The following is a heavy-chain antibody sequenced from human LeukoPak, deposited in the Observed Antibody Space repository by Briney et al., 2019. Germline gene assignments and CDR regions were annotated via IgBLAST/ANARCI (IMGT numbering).Heavy chain of an antibody. Sequence: ASVKVSCKASGYTFTSYDINWVRQATGQGLEWMGWMNPNSGNTGYAQKFQGRVTMTRNTSISTAYMELGSLRSEDTAVYYCARFGSSSWYVGYYYYGMDVWGQGTTVTVSS. CDR1: GYTFTSYD. CDR2: MNPNSGNT. CDR3: ARFGSSSWYVGYYYYGMDV. D-gene: IGHD6-13*01. V-gene: IGHV1-8*01. J-gene: IGHJ6*02.